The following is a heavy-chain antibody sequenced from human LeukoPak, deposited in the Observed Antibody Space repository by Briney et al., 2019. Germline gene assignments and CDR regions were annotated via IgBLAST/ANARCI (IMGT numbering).Heavy chain of an antibody. CDR2: IIPIFGTA. J-gene: IGHJ4*02. D-gene: IGHD2-2*01. V-gene: IGHV1-69*01. CDR1: GGTFSSYA. CDR3: ARGIVVVPADPYYFDY. Sequence: GSSVKVSCKASGGTFSSYAISWVRQAPGQGLEWMGGIIPIFGTANYAQKFQGRVTITADESTSTAYMELSSLRSEDTAVYYRARGIVVVPADPYYFDYWGQGTLVTVSS.